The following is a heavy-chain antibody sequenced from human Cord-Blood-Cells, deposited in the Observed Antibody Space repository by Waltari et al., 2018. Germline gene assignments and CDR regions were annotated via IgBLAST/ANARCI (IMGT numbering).Heavy chain of an antibody. V-gene: IGHV3-23*01. Sequence: EVQLLESGGGLVQPGGSLRLSCAASGFTFSSYAMSWVRQAPGKGLEWVAAISGSGGSTYYADAVKGRFTISRDNSKNRLYLQMNSLRAEDTAVYYCAKDRKVLGGSGSYYPYWGQGTLVTVSS. CDR2: ISGSGGST. CDR1: GFTFSSYA. D-gene: IGHD3-10*01. CDR3: AKDRKVLGGSGSYYPY. J-gene: IGHJ4*02.